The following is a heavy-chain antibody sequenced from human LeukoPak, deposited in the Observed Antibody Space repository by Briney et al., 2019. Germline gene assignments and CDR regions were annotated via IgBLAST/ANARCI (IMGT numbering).Heavy chain of an antibody. CDR2: IKDDGRQK. Sequence: GGSLRLSCAPSGFTFSRYWMTWVRQTPEKGLEWVASIKDDGRQKYYVDSVKGRFTVSRDNAKNSAYLQMDSLRAEDTALYYCAKSASRVFESGGRGPRVTAPS. D-gene: IGHD5-24*01. J-gene: IGHJ4*02. V-gene: IGHV3-7*01. CDR1: GFTFSRYW. CDR3: AKSASRVFES.